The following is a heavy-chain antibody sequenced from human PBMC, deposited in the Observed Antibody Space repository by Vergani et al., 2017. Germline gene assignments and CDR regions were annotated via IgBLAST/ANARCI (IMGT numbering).Heavy chain of an antibody. D-gene: IGHD3-10*01. CDR1: GFTFSSYA. CDR2: ISGSGGST. Sequence: EVQLLESGGGLVQPGGSLRLSCAASGFTFSSYAMSWVRQAPGKGVEWVSAISGSGGSTYYADSVKGRFTISRDNAKNTLYLQMNSLRAEDTAVYYCTTVRFGVSTAILPARMSFKSWGQGTLITVSS. V-gene: IGHV3-23*01. J-gene: IGHJ5*02. CDR3: TTVRFGVSTAILPARMSFKS.